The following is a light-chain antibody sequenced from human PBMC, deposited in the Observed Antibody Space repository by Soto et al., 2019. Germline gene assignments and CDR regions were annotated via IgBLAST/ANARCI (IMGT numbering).Light chain of an antibody. J-gene: IGKJ1*01. Sequence: EIVLTYSPGTLSLSLWEIATLSCRASQSVSNNYLAWYQQKPGQAPRLLIYGASNRATGIPDRFSGSGSGTDFTLTINSLQSEDFALYYCQQYGSSGTFGQETKVDIK. V-gene: IGKV3-20*01. CDR2: GAS. CDR3: QQYGSSGT. CDR1: QSVSNNY.